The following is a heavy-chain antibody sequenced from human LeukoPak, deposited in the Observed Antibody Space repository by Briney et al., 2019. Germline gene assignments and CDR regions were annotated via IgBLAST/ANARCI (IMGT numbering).Heavy chain of an antibody. CDR3: ARQYWFDP. Sequence: SETLSLTCAVYGGSFSGYYWSWIRQPPGKGLEWIGEINHSGSTNYNPSLKSRVTISVDTSKNQFSLKLSSVTAADTAVYYCARQYWFDPWGQGTLVTVSS. CDR1: GGSFSGYY. CDR2: INHSGST. J-gene: IGHJ5*02. V-gene: IGHV4-34*01.